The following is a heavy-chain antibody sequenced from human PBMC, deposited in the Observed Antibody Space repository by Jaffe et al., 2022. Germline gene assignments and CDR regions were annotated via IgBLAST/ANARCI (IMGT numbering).Heavy chain of an antibody. CDR3: AKDQYYDFWSGYCFFDY. Sequence: EVQLLESGGGLVQPGGSLRLSCAASGFTFSSYAMSWVRQAPGKGLEWVSAISGSGGSTYYADSVKGRFTISRDNSKNTLYLQMNSLRAEDTAVYYCAKDQYYDFWSGYCFFDYWGQGTLVTVSS. V-gene: IGHV3-23*01. D-gene: IGHD3-3*01. J-gene: IGHJ4*02. CDR1: GFTFSSYA. CDR2: ISGSGGST.